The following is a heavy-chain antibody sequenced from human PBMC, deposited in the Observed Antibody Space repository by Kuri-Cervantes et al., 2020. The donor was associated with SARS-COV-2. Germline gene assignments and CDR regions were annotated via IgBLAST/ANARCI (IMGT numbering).Heavy chain of an antibody. CDR2: INAGNGNT. Sequence: ASVKVSCKASGYTFTSYAMHWVRQAPGQRLEWMGWINAGNGNTKYSQKFQGRVTITRDTSASPAYMELSSLRSEDTAVYYCARDTYCSSTSCYRGGMDVWGQGTTVTVSS. V-gene: IGHV1-3*01. D-gene: IGHD2-2*02. CDR1: GYTFTSYA. J-gene: IGHJ6*02. CDR3: ARDTYCSSTSCYRGGMDV.